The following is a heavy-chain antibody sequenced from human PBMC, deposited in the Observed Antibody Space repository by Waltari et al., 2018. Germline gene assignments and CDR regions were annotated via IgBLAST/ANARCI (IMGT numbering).Heavy chain of an antibody. CDR1: GYTSTGYS. V-gene: IGHV1-2*06. J-gene: IGHJ4*02. CDR3: ARDLGSDYGNRDY. Sequence: QVHLVQSGAEVKKPGASVKVSGQASGYTSTGYSIQWVRRAPGQGLEWMGRINPNSGDTNYAQKFQGRVTLTRDTSINTAYMELSSLKSDDTAVYYCARDLGSDYGNRDYWGQGTLVTVPS. CDR2: INPNSGDT. D-gene: IGHD4-17*01.